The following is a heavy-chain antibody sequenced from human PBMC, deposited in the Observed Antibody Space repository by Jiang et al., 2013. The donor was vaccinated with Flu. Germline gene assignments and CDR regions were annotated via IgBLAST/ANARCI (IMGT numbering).Heavy chain of an antibody. CDR1: GGSFSGYY. CDR2: INHSGST. J-gene: IGHJ3*02. V-gene: IGHV4-34*01. D-gene: IGHD6-19*01. CDR3: ARGGQWLVPAFDI. Sequence: LLKPSETLSLTCAVYGGSFSGYYWSWIRQPPGKGLEWIGEINHSGSTNYNPSLKSRVTISVDTSKNQFSLKLSSVTAADTAVYYCARGGQWLVPAFDIWGQGTMVTVSS.